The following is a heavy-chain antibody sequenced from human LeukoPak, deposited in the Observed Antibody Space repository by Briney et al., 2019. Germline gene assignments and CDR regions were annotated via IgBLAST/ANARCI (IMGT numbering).Heavy chain of an antibody. J-gene: IGHJ4*02. CDR1: GFTFTSYA. Sequence: GGSLRLSCAASGFTFTSYAMSWVRQAPGKGLEWVSAISGSGGDTYYADSVKGRFTISRDNSKDTLYLQMNSLRAEDTAVYYCAKSLIGSGYGWAPFDYWGQGTLVTVSS. V-gene: IGHV3-23*01. CDR2: ISGSGGDT. CDR3: AKSLIGSGYGWAPFDY. D-gene: IGHD5-12*01.